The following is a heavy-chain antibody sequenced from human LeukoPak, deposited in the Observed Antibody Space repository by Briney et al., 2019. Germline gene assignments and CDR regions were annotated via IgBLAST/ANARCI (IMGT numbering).Heavy chain of an antibody. CDR2: ISYDGSNK. V-gene: IGHV3-30-3*01. D-gene: IGHD6-13*01. CDR1: GFAFSSFA. CDR3: ARDQMISAAGLDY. J-gene: IGHJ4*02. Sequence: GGSLRLSCTASGFAFSSFAMHWVRQAPGKGLEWVAVISYDGSNKYFADSVKGRFTISRDNSRNTLYLQMNSLRAEDTAVYYCARDQMISAAGLDYWGQGTLVTVSS.